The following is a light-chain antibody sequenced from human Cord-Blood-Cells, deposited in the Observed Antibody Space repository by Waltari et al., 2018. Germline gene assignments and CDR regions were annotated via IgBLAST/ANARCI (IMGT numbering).Light chain of an antibody. CDR2: DVS. Sequence: QSALTQPASVSESPGQSITISCTATSSDVGGSNYIPWYQQHPGNAPKLMIYDVSNRPSGVSNRFSGSKSGNTASLTISGLQAEDEADYYCSSYTSSSTVFGGGTKLTVL. J-gene: IGLJ2*01. CDR3: SSYTSSSTV. V-gene: IGLV2-14*01. CDR1: SSDVGGSNY.